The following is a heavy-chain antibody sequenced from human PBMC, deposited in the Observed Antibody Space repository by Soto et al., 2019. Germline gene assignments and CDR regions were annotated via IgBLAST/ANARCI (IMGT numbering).Heavy chain of an antibody. CDR2: IYYSGST. V-gene: IGHV4-59*08. J-gene: IGHJ5*02. Sequence: SETLSLTCTVSGGSISSYYWSWIRQPPGKGLEWIGYIYYSGSTNYNPSLKSRVTISVDTSKNQFSLKLSSVAAADTAVYYCARLVKNWFDPWGQGTLVTVSS. CDR3: ARLVKNWFDP. CDR1: GGSISSYY.